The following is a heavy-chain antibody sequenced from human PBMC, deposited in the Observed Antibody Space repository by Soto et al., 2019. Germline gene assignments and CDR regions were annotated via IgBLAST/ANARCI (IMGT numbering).Heavy chain of an antibody. V-gene: IGHV3-64D*06. CDR2: ISSNGGSI. CDR3: VKDRFGGTSGYFDS. CDR1: GFTFSSYA. Sequence: EVQLVAAGGGLVQPGGSLRLSCSASGFTFSSYALHWVRQAPGKGLEYVSGISSNGGSIFYADSVKGRFTISRDNSKNILYLQMTGLRVDDTAVYSCVKDRFGGTSGYFDSWGQGTLVTVSS. D-gene: IGHD2-15*01. J-gene: IGHJ4*02.